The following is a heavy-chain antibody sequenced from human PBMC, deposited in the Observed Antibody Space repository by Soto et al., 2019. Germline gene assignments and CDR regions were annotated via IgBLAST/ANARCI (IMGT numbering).Heavy chain of an antibody. CDR3: AKDGKYCGGDCHRRHFQH. CDR2: ISYDGSNK. V-gene: IGHV3-30*18. Sequence: PGGSLRLSCAASGFTFSSYGMHWVRQAPGKGLEWVAVISYDGSNKHYADSVKGRFTISRDNSKNTLYLQMNSLRAEDTAVYYCAKDGKYCGGDCHRRHFQHWGQGTLVTVSS. CDR1: GFTFSSYG. J-gene: IGHJ1*01. D-gene: IGHD2-21*02.